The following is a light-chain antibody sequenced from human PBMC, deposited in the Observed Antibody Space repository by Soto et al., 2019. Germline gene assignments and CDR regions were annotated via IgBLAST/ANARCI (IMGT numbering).Light chain of an antibody. CDR1: QTVSGNS. J-gene: IGKJ2*01. CDR2: GAA. V-gene: IGKV3-20*01. CDR3: QQSAISPYT. Sequence: DIVLTQSPGILSLSPGERGTLSCRASQTVSGNSLAWYHHRPGQAPRHLIYGAASRATGISDRFTGSGSGTDFTLTIRRLEPEDYAVYYCQQSAISPYTFGQGARLDIK.